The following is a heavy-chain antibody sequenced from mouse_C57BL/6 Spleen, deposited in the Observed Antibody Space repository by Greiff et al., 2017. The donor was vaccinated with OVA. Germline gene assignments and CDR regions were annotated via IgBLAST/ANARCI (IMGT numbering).Heavy chain of an antibody. CDR3: AFGDYDAAWFAY. D-gene: IGHD2-4*01. CDR2: IRNKANGYTT. J-gene: IGHJ3*01. Sequence: EVKLVESGGGLVQPGGSLSLSCAASGFTFTDYYMSWVRQPPGKALEWLGFIRNKANGYTTEYSASVKGRFTISRDNSQSILYLQMNALRAEDSATYYCAFGDYDAAWFAYWGQGTLVTVSA. CDR1: GFTFTDYY. V-gene: IGHV7-3*01.